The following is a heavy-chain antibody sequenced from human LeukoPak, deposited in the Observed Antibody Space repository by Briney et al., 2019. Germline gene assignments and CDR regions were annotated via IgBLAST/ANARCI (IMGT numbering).Heavy chain of an antibody. CDR3: ARIRRAYAFDI. CDR1: GGSFSGYY. D-gene: IGHD3-10*01. J-gene: IGHJ3*02. CDR2: IYTSGST. Sequence: PSETLSLTCAVYGGSFSGYYWSWIRQPAGKGLEWIGRIYTSGSTNYNPSLKSRVTMSVDTSKNQFSLKLSSVTAADTAVYYCARIRRAYAFDIWGQGTMVTVSS. V-gene: IGHV4-59*10.